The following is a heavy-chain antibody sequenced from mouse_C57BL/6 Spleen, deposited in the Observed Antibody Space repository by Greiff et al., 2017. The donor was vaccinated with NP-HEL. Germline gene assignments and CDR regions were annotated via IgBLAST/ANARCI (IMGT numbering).Heavy chain of an antibody. V-gene: IGHV1-26*01. CDR1: GYTFTDYY. Sequence: EVQLQQSGPELVKPGASVKISCKASGYTFTDYYMNWVKQSHGKSLEWIGDINPNNGGTSYNQKFKGKATLTVDKSPSTAYMELRSLTSEDSAVYYCANRGAWFAYWGQGTLVTVSA. J-gene: IGHJ3*01. CDR2: INPNNGGT. CDR3: ANRGAWFAY.